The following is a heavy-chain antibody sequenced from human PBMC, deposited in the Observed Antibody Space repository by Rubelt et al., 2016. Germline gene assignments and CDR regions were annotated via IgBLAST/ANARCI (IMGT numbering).Heavy chain of an antibody. CDR2: INHSGST. J-gene: IGHJ4*02. CDR3: ASQRGYSRGRH. Sequence: QVQLQQWGAGLLKPSETLSLTCAVYGGSFSGYYWSWIRQPPGKGLEWIGEINHSGSTTYNPSLKSRVTTSVDTSKDQFSLTLISVTAADTAGYYCASQRGYSRGRHWGQGTLVTVSS. CDR1: GGSFSGYY. V-gene: IGHV4-34*01. D-gene: IGHD6-19*01.